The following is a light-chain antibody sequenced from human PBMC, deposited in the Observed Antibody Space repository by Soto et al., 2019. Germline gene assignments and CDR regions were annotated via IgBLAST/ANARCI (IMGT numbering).Light chain of an antibody. CDR3: SSYTTSITLFV. Sequence: QSVLTQPASVSGSPGQSIAISCTGSGRDIGAYDYVSWYQQHPGKAPKLLIYGVKNRPSGVSNRFSGSKSGNTASLTISGLQAEDEADYYCSSYTTSITLFVFGTGTKVTVL. CDR1: GRDIGAYDY. CDR2: GVK. J-gene: IGLJ1*01. V-gene: IGLV2-14*01.